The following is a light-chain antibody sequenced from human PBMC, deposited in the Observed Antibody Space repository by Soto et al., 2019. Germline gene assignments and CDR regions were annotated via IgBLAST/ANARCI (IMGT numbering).Light chain of an antibody. CDR1: SSNVGTNT. CDR2: NNN. Sequence: QSALTQPPSASGTPGQRVTISCSGSSSNVGTNTVNWYLQLPGTAPRLLIYNNNQRPSGVPDRFSGSKSGTSASLAISGLQPEDEADYFCSSWDDSLNGLFVFGTGTKLTVL. J-gene: IGLJ1*01. V-gene: IGLV1-44*01. CDR3: SSWDDSLNGLFV.